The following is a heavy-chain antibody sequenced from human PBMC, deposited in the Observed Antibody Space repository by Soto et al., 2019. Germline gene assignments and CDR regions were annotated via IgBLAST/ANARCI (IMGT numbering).Heavy chain of an antibody. Sequence: GASLKGSCKGAGYTFTGYYMHWVRQAPGQGLEWMGIINPSGGSTGYAQKFQGRVTMTRDTSTSTVYMELSSLRSEDTAVYYCARSWSIAAPSPDAFDIWGQGPMVTVSS. CDR1: GYTFTGYY. V-gene: IGHV1-46*01. CDR3: ARSWSIAAPSPDAFDI. J-gene: IGHJ3*02. D-gene: IGHD6-6*01. CDR2: INPSGGST.